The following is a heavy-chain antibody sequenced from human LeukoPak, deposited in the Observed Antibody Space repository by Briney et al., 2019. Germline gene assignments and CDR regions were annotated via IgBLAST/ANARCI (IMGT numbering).Heavy chain of an antibody. D-gene: IGHD3-10*01. J-gene: IGHJ4*02. CDR2: ISGSGGST. Sequence: GGSLRLSCAASGFTFNSYAMSWVRQAPGKGLEWVSAISGSGGSTYYADSVKGRSTISRDNSKNTLYLQMNSLRAEDTALYYCAKASEYYGSGSYPIGGFYWGQGTLVTVSS. V-gene: IGHV3-23*01. CDR1: GFTFNSYA. CDR3: AKASEYYGSGSYPIGGFY.